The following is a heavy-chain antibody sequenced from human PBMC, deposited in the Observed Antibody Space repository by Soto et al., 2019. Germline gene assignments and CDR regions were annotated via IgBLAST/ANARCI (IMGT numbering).Heavy chain of an antibody. CDR1: GFTFSSSE. Sequence: PGGSLRLSCVASGFTFSSSEMNWVRLAPGKGLEWVSYISSSGSTVYHADSVKGRFTISRDNAKSTLYLQMNSLTVEDGAVYYCADSWIPTSYWGPGTLVTVSS. D-gene: IGHD3-10*01. CDR2: ISSSGSTV. V-gene: IGHV3-48*03. CDR3: ADSWIPTSY. J-gene: IGHJ4*02.